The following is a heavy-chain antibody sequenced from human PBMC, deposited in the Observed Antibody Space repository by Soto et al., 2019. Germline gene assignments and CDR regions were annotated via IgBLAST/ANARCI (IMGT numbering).Heavy chain of an antibody. Sequence: EVQLLESGGGLVQPGGSLRLSCAASGFTFSSYAVSWVRQAPGKGLEWVSAISGSGGSTYYADSVKGRFTISRDNSKNTLYLQMNSLRAEDTAVYYCAKVMREWELILDYWGQGTLVTVSS. D-gene: IGHD1-26*01. J-gene: IGHJ4*02. CDR3: AKVMREWELILDY. CDR2: ISGSGGST. CDR1: GFTFSSYA. V-gene: IGHV3-23*01.